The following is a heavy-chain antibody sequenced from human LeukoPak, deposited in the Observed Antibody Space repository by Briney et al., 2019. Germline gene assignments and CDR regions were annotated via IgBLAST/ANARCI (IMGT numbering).Heavy chain of an antibody. V-gene: IGHV4-34*01. Sequence: PSGTLSLTCAGYGGSFSDYHWKWLRQPPGKGLEWIGGIYHGGTTNYKPSRKSRVTISVDTPKNQFSLRLSAVTAADTAVYHCARGLRLPSRSAPAVPHVWAKGTTVTVSA. D-gene: IGHD2-2*01. CDR3: ARGLRLPSRSAPAVPHV. CDR1: GGSFSDYH. CDR2: IYHGGTT. J-gene: IGHJ6*04.